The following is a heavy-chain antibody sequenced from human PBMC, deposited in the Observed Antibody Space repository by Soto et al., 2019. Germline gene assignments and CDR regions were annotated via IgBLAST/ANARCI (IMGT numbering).Heavy chain of an antibody. CDR3: ARTRTTGTPCAFAY. CDR2: ISSSSSTI. V-gene: IGHV3-48*02. J-gene: IGHJ4*02. Sequence: EVQLVESGGGLVQPGGSLRLSCAASGFTFSSYSMNWVRQAPGKGLEWVSYISSSSSTIYYADSVKGRFTISRDNAKNSLYLQMNSLRDEDTAVYYCARTRTTGTPCAFAYWGQGTLVTVSS. D-gene: IGHD1-1*01. CDR1: GFTFSSYS.